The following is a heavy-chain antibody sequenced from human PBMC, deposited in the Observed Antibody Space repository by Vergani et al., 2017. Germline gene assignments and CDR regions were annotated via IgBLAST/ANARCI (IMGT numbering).Heavy chain of an antibody. V-gene: IGHV1-69*02. D-gene: IGHD3-22*01. CDR2: IIPILGIA. CDR1: GGTFSSYT. J-gene: IGHJ4*02. Sequence: QVQLVQSGAEVKKPGSSVKVSCKASGGTFSSYTISWVRQAPGQGLEWMGRIIPILGIANYAQKLQGRVTMTTDTSTSTAYMELRSLRSDDTAVYYCAQENDSSPFDYWGQGTLVTVSS. CDR3: AQENDSSPFDY.